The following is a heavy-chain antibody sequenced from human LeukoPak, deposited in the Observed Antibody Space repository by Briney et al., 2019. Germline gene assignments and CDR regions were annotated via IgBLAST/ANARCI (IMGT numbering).Heavy chain of an antibody. CDR3: ARMYHAFDF. Sequence: GGSLRLSCAASGFTFSSYTMNWVRQAPGKGLEWVLSISGSTTFMYYADSVKGRFTISRDTAKNSLFLQMNSLRAEDTAVYYCARMYHAFDFWGQGTMVTVSS. V-gene: IGHV3-21*01. J-gene: IGHJ3*01. CDR1: GFTFSSYT. D-gene: IGHD2-2*01. CDR2: ISGSTTFM.